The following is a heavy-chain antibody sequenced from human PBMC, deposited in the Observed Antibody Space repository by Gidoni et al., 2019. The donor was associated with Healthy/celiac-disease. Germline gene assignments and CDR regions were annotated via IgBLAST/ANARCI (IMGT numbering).Heavy chain of an antibody. J-gene: IGHJ4*02. CDR3: ARVLHYYDSSGYYYDY. D-gene: IGHD3-22*01. Sequence: EVPLVESGGGLVQPGGSLRLSCAASVFTFIYHYRDWVRQARGKGLEWVGRTRHKANSYTTEYAASVKGRFTISRDDSKNSLYLQMNSLKTEDTAVYYCARVLHYYDSSGYYYDYWGQGTLVTVSS. CDR2: TRHKANSYTT. CDR1: VFTFIYHY. V-gene: IGHV3-72*01.